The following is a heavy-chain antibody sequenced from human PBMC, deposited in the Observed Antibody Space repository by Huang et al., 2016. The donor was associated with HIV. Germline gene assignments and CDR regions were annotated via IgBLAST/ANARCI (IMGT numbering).Heavy chain of an antibody. CDR1: GFIFSNYG. Sequence: QVQLVESGGGVVQPGRSLRLSCAASGFIFSNYGMHWVRQAPGKGVEWVALISYDGSNKYYTDSVKGRFSISRDNSKNTLYLQMNSLRAEDTAVYYCALKGDSSGWGYFRHWGQGTLVTVSS. V-gene: IGHV3-30*03. CDR3: ALKGDSSGWGYFRH. J-gene: IGHJ1*01. CDR2: ISYDGSNK. D-gene: IGHD6-19*01.